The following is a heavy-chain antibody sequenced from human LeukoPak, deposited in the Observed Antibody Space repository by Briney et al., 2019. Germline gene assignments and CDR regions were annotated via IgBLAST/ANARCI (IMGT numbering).Heavy chain of an antibody. V-gene: IGHV3-74*01. D-gene: IGHD3-9*01. J-gene: IGHJ6*03. CDR2: INSDGSST. CDR1: GFTFSSYW. CDR3: ARGHRAGSGYFDWLYYMDV. Sequence: GGSLRLSCAASGFTFSSYWMHWVRQAPGKGPVWVSRINSDGSSTSYADSVKGRFTISRDNAKNTLYLQMNSLRAEDTAVYYCARGHRAGSGYFDWLYYMDVWGKGTTVTVSS.